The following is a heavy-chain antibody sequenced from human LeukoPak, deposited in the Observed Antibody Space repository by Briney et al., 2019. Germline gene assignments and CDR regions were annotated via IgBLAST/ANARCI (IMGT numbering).Heavy chain of an antibody. CDR1: GFTFTSYS. Sequence: GGSLRLSCAASGFTFTSYSLNWVRQAPGKGLEWVSSISSSSNYIYYADSVKGRFTIPRDNAKNSLYLQMNSLRAEHTAVFYCARDYYGDYNFDYWGQGTLVTVSS. CDR2: ISSSSNYI. CDR3: ARDYYGDYNFDY. D-gene: IGHD4-17*01. J-gene: IGHJ4*02. V-gene: IGHV3-21*01.